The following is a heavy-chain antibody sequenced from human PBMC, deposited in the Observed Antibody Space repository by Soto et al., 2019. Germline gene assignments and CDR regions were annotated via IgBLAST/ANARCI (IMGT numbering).Heavy chain of an antibody. Sequence: PGGSLRLSCAASGFTFSSYAMSWVRQAPGKGLEWVSAISGSGGSTYYADSVKGRFTISRDNSKNTLYLQMNSLRAEDTAVYYCAKGRLIRSMRIFDVVISDYMDVWGKRTTVPVSS. D-gene: IGHD3-3*01. CDR3: AKGRLIRSMRIFDVVISDYMDV. CDR1: GFTFSSYA. J-gene: IGHJ6*03. V-gene: IGHV3-23*01. CDR2: ISGSGGST.